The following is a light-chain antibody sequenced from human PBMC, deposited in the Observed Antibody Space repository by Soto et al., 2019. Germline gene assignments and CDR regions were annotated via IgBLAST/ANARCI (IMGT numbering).Light chain of an antibody. CDR1: QYINTR. J-gene: IGKJ1*01. Sequence: EIVLTQSPATLSSFPGDRVTLSCRASQYINTRLAWYQHRPGQAPRLLIYQTSIRAAGIPARFSASGSGTDFTRTISDVKPEDFALYYCHQRQSWPRTFGQGTKVDI. CDR2: QTS. V-gene: IGKV3-11*01. CDR3: HQRQSWPRT.